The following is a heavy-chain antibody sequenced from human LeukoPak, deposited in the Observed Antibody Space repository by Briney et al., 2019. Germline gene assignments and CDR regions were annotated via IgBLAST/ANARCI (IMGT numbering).Heavy chain of an antibody. D-gene: IGHD3-3*01. CDR2: ISAYNGNT. CDR3: ARGDYDFWSGYENARRWFDP. CDR1: GYTFTSYG. J-gene: IGHJ5*02. V-gene: IGHV1-18*01. Sequence: ASVKVSCKASGYTFTSYGISWVRQAPGQGLEWMGWISAYNGNTNYAQKLQGRVTMTTDTSTSTAYMELRSLRSDDTAVYYCARGDYDFWSGYENARRWFDPWGQGTLVTVSS.